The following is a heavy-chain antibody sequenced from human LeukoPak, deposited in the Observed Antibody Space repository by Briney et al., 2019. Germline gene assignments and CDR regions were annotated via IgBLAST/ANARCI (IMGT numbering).Heavy chain of an antibody. V-gene: IGHV1-2*02. CDR3: ARMALLWFGEN. CDR1: GYTFTGCY. Sequence: GASVKVSCKASGYTFTGCYMHQVRQAPGQGLEWMGWINPNSGGTNYAQKFQGRVTMTRDTSISTAYMELSRLRSDDTAVYYCARMALLWFGENWGQGTMVTVSS. J-gene: IGHJ3*01. CDR2: INPNSGGT. D-gene: IGHD3-10*01.